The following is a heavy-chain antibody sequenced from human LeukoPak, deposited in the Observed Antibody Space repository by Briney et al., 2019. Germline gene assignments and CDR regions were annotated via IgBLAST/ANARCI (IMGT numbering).Heavy chain of an antibody. D-gene: IGHD3-22*01. Sequence: ASVKVSCKASGYTFTSYGISWVRQAPGQGLEWMGWISAYNGNTNYAQKLQGRVTMTTDTSTSTAYMELRSLRSDDTAVYYCARVRGSGYYYDGVDYWGQGTLVTVSS. CDR1: GYTFTSYG. CDR3: ARVRGSGYYYDGVDY. V-gene: IGHV1-18*01. CDR2: ISAYNGNT. J-gene: IGHJ4*02.